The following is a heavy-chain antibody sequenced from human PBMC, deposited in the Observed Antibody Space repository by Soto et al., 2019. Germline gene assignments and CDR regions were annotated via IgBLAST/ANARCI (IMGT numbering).Heavy chain of an antibody. J-gene: IGHJ4*02. CDR3: TRDLNPDCGH. D-gene: IGHD2-21*01. CDR2: MNPDGSAQ. V-gene: IGHV3-7*04. Sequence: EVHLVESGGALVQPGGSLRLSCAASGFPFSDDWMTWVCQTPGKGLEGVANMNPDGSAQYYLDSVKGRFTISRDNANNSLYLQMNNLRGEDTAVYYCTRDLNPDCGHWGQGTKVIVSS. CDR1: GFPFSDDW.